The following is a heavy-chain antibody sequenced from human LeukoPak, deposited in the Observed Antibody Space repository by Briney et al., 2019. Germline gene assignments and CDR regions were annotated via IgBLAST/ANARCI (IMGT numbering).Heavy chain of an antibody. CDR1: GGSISSYY. CDR2: IYYSGST. V-gene: IGHV4-59*01. CDR3: ARLVAYSYGMDV. Sequence: SETLSLTCTVAGGSISSYYWSWIRQPPGKGLEWIGYIYYSGSTNYNPSLKSRVTISVDTSKNQFSLKLSSVTAADTAVYYCARLVAYSYGMDVWGQGTTVTVSS. J-gene: IGHJ6*02.